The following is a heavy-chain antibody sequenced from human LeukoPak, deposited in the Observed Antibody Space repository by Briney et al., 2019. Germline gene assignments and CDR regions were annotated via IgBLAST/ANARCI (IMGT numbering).Heavy chain of an antibody. V-gene: IGHV4-38-2*01. CDR1: GYSISNDYY. D-gene: IGHD1-7*01. Sequence: SETLSLTCAVSGYSISNDYYWGWIRQPPGRGLEWIGYIYHSGSTYYSPSLKSRVTISVDRSKNQFSLELSSVTAADTAVYYCARGTERASWFDPWGQGTLVTVSS. J-gene: IGHJ5*02. CDR3: ARGTERASWFDP. CDR2: IYHSGST.